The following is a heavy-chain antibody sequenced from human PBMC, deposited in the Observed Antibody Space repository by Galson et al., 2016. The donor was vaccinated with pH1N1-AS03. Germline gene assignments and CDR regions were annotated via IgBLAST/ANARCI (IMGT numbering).Heavy chain of an antibody. CDR1: GFRFTTYW. D-gene: IGHD5-24*01. Sequence: QSGAEVKEPGESLRISCKASGFRFTTYWIAWVRQLPGKGLEWMGFIYPGDSDTKYSPSFQVQVTISADKSISTAYLRWNSLKASGTAMYYCAGGDGYNYYFDYGGQGTLVTVSS. CDR2: IYPGDSDT. V-gene: IGHV5-51*01. CDR3: AGGDGYNYYFDY. J-gene: IGHJ4*02.